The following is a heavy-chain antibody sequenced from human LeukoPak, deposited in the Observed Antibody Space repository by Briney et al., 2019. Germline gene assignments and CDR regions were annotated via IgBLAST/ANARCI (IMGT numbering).Heavy chain of an antibody. CDR1: GGSISLYY. V-gene: IGHV4-59*01. D-gene: IGHD1-26*01. CDR3: ARGAIVGDTRWFDP. Sequence: SETLSLTCTVSGGSISLYYWSWIRQPPGKGLEWIGYIYYSGSTKYNPSFKSRVTISVDTSKNQLSLKLTSVTAADTAVYYCARGAIVGDTRWFDPWGQGTLVTVSS. CDR2: IYYSGST. J-gene: IGHJ5*02.